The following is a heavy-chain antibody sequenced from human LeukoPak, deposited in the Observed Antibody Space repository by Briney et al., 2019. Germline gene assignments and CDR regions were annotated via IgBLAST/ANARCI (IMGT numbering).Heavy chain of an antibody. CDR2: ISNGGNII. CDR3: ARETLGVTAFEI. V-gene: IGHV3-11*01. D-gene: IGHD2-21*02. CDR1: GFTFSDYY. J-gene: IGHJ3*02. Sequence: GGSLRLSCAASGFTFSDYYMSWLRQAPGKGLEWVSYISNGGNIINYADSVKGRFTISRDNAKNSLYLQMNSLRGEDTAVYYCARETLGVTAFEIWGQGTMVTVSS.